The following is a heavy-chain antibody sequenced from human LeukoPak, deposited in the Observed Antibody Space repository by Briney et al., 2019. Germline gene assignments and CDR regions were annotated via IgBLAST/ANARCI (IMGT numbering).Heavy chain of an antibody. J-gene: IGHJ5*02. CDR2: IYYSGST. CDR1: GGSISSGGYY. D-gene: IGHD3-10*01. CDR3: ARDLGSAFGELLGFWFDP. V-gene: IGHV4-31*03. Sequence: PSETLSLTCTVSGGSISSGGYYWSWIRQHPGKGLEWIGYIYYSGSTYYNPSLKSRVTISVDTSKNQFSLKLSSVTAADTAVYYCARDLGSAFGELLGFWFDPWGQGTLVTVSS.